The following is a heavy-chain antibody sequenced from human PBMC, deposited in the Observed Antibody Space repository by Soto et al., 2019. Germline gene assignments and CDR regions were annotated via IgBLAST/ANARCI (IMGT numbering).Heavy chain of an antibody. V-gene: IGHV3-11*05. CDR1: GFTFSDYY. D-gene: IGHD1-26*01. J-gene: IGHJ4*02. Sequence: QVQLVESGGGLVKPGGSLRLSCAASGFTFSDYYMSWIRQAPGKGLEWVSYISSSSKYTNYADSVKGRFTISRDNAKNYLYLQMNSLRAEDTAVYYCARDVTGSYSYFDYWGQGTLVTVSS. CDR2: ISSSSKYT. CDR3: ARDVTGSYSYFDY.